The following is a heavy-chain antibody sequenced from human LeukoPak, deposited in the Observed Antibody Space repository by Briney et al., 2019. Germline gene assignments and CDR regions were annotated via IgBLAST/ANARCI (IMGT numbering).Heavy chain of an antibody. V-gene: IGHV3-7*01. CDR1: GFTFSIYW. J-gene: IGHJ4*02. CDR2: IKQDGSEK. CDR3: AREIIGSYFPFDY. Sequence: PGGSLRLSCAASGFTFSIYWMSWVRQAPGKGLEWVANIKQDGSEKYYVDSVKGRFTMSRDNAKNSLDLHMSSLRAEDTAVYYCAREIIGSYFPFDYWGQGTLVTVSS. D-gene: IGHD1-26*01.